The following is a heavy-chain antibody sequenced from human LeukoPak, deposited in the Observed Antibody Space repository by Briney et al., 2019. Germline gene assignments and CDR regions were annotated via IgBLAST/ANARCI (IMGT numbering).Heavy chain of an antibody. J-gene: IGHJ4*02. Sequence: GGSLRLSCAASGFSFDDYAMHWVRQAPGKGLEWVSLISGDGDSTYYADSVKGRFTISRDNAKNSLYLQMNSLRAEDTALYYCARDRATNSFNYYFDYWGQGTLVTVSS. CDR1: GFSFDDYA. CDR2: ISGDGDST. V-gene: IGHV3-43*02. CDR3: ARDRATNSFNYYFDY. D-gene: IGHD4-23*01.